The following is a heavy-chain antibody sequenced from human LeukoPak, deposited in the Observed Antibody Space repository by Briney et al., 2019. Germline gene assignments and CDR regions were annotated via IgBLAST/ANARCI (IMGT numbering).Heavy chain of an antibody. Sequence: PGGSLRLSCAASGFTFSSYAMHWVRQAPGKGLEWVAVISYDGSNKYYADSVKGRFTISRDNSKNTLYLQMNSLRAEDTAVYYCARDHAMAAYSDYWGQGTLVTVSS. CDR2: ISYDGSNK. J-gene: IGHJ4*02. D-gene: IGHD2-2*01. CDR3: ARDHAMAAYSDY. CDR1: GFTFSSYA. V-gene: IGHV3-30-3*01.